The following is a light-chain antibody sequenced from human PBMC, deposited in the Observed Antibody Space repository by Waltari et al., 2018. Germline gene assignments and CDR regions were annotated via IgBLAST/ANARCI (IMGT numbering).Light chain of an antibody. Sequence: QTVVTQEPSLSVSPGGTVTLTCALSSGSVSFTSYAPWYQQTPGQPPRTLMYKANSRSSGGPDRFACSILGNKAALTITGAQAEDESDYYCALYMGSGIWVFGGGTKLTVL. J-gene: IGLJ3*02. CDR2: KAN. CDR1: SGSVSFTSY. V-gene: IGLV8-61*01. CDR3: ALYMGSGIWV.